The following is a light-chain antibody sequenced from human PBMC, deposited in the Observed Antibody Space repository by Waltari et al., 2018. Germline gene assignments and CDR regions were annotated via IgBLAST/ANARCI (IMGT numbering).Light chain of an antibody. CDR2: GAS. CDR1: QSVSKY. Sequence: IVLTQSPGTLSFSPGDNAILSCRASQSVSKYLAGYQQKPVQAPRLLIFGASSRATGIPDRFSGSGSGTDLSLTISRVEPEDFAVYYCQQYVSLPATFGQGTKVEIE. J-gene: IGKJ1*01. V-gene: IGKV3-20*01. CDR3: QQYVSLPAT.